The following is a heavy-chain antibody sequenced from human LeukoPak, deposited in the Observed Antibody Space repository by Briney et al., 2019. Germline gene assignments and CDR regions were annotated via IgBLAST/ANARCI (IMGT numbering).Heavy chain of an antibody. J-gene: IGHJ5*02. CDR2: MNPNSGNT. V-gene: IGHV1-8*01. CDR3: ARGGWYNWNDGTFDP. CDR1: GYTFTSYD. D-gene: IGHD1-20*01. Sequence: ASVKVSCKASGYTFTSYDINWVRQATGQGLEWMGWMNPNSGNTGYAQKFQGRVTVTRNTSISTAYMELSSLRSEDTAVYYCARGGWYNWNDGTFDPWGQGTLVTVSS.